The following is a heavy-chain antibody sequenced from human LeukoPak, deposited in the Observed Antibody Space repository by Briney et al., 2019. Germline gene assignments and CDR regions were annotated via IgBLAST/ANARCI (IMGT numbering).Heavy chain of an antibody. Sequence: SETLSLTCTVSGGSISSYYWSWIRQPAGKGLEWIGRIYTSGSTNYNPSLKSRVTMSVDTSKNQFSLKLSSVTAADTAVYYCASFPTTVTTSPFDYWGQGTLVTVSS. D-gene: IGHD4-17*01. CDR3: ASFPTTVTTSPFDY. J-gene: IGHJ4*02. CDR1: GGSISSYY. CDR2: IYTSGST. V-gene: IGHV4-4*07.